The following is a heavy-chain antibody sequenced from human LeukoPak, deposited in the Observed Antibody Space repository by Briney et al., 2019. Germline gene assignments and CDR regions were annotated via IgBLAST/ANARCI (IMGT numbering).Heavy chain of an antibody. J-gene: IGHJ5*02. CDR3: AKDRIAARPYWFDP. V-gene: IGHV3-23*01. Sequence: SGGSLRLSCAASGFTFSSYGMSWVRQAPGKGLEWVSAISGSGGSTYYADSVKGRFTISRDNSKNTLCLQMNSLRAEDTAVYYCAKDRIAARPYWFDPWGQGTLVTVSS. D-gene: IGHD6-6*01. CDR2: ISGSGGST. CDR1: GFTFSSYG.